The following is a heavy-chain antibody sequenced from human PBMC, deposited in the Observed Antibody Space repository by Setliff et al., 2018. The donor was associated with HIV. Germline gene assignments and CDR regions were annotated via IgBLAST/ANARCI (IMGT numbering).Heavy chain of an antibody. CDR1: GGSFSGFY. J-gene: IGHJ4*02. V-gene: IGHV4-34*01. Sequence: PSETLSLTCAVYGGSFSGFYWTFIRQSPGKGLEWIGEVTHSGTTTYDPSLKSRITISVDTSKNQFSLKLTSVTAADMGVYYCARGRKKTLAVSGTRYFDFWGQGTRVTVSS. CDR2: VTHSGTT. D-gene: IGHD6-19*01. CDR3: ARGRKKTLAVSGTRYFDF.